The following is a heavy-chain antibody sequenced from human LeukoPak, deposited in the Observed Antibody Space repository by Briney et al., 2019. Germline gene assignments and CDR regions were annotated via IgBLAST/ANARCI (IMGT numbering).Heavy chain of an antibody. CDR3: AKENIDFWTSPTTFMDV. D-gene: IGHD3-3*01. Sequence: GGSLRLSCAASGFTFSASWMTWVRQAPGKGLEWVANIDQDGGEQYYVDSVKGRFTISRDNTKNSLYLQMNGLRAEDTAVYYCAKENIDFWTSPTTFMDVWGKGTTVIVSS. V-gene: IGHV3-7*01. CDR1: GFTFSASW. CDR2: IDQDGGEQ. J-gene: IGHJ6*04.